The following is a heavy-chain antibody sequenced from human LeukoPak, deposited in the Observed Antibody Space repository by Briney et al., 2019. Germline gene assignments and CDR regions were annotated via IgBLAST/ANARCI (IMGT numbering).Heavy chain of an antibody. CDR1: GYTFTSYG. CDR2: ISAYNGNT. CDR3: ARYSSSWFGKGALDI. V-gene: IGHV1-18*01. Sequence: ASVEVSCKASGYTFTSYGISWVRQAPGQGLEGMGWISAYNGNTNYAQKLQGRVSMATNTSTSTAYMELRSLRSDDTAVYYCARYSSSWFGKGALDIWGQGTMVTVSS. J-gene: IGHJ3*02. D-gene: IGHD6-13*01.